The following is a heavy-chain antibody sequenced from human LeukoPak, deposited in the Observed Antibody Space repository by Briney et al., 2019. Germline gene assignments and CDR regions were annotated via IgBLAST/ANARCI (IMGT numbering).Heavy chain of an antibody. CDR2: IWHDGSRK. D-gene: IGHD3-10*01. CDR1: GFTFSDYA. J-gene: IGHJ3*02. CDR3: ARQMVRGVSAFDI. V-gene: IGHV3-33*01. Sequence: GGSLRLSCETSGFTFSDYAMHWVRQAPGKGLEWVAVIWHDGSRKYYADSVKGRFTISRDNAKNSLYLQMNSLRAEDTAVYYCARQMVRGVSAFDIWGQGTMVTVSS.